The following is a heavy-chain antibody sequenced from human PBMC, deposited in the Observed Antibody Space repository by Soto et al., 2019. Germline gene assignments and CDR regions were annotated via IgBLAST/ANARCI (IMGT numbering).Heavy chain of an antibody. CDR3: ARGKAIAGVSDY. CDR2: IIPIFGTA. CDR1: GGTFSSYA. J-gene: IGHJ4*02. V-gene: IGHV1-69*01. D-gene: IGHD2-15*01. Sequence: QVQLVQSGAEVKKPGSSVKVSCKASGGTFSSYAISWVRQAPGQGLEWMGGIIPIFGTANYAQKFQGRVTIDADESTSTAYMELLSLRSEDAAVYYCARGKAIAGVSDYWGQGTLVTVSS.